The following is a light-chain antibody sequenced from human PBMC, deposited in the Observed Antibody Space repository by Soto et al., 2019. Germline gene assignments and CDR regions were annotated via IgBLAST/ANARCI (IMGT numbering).Light chain of an antibody. V-gene: IGKV1-33*01. J-gene: IGKJ3*01. Sequence: DIQMTQSPSSLSASVGDRVTITCQASQDISNYLNWYQQIPGQAPKLPIYGASNLETGVPSRFSGSASGTDFSFTISSLQPEDIATYYWQQYDNLPFTLGPGTKVDIK. CDR2: GAS. CDR3: QQYDNLPFT. CDR1: QDISNY.